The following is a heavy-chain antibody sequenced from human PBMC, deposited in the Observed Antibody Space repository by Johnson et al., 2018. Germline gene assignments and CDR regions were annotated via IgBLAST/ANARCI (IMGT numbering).Heavy chain of an antibody. V-gene: IGHV4-59*01. CDR1: GGSISGYY. D-gene: IGHD4-17*01. CDR2: VYDSGIT. CDR3: ARDGGRDGDEGHGYMDV. J-gene: IGHJ6*03. Sequence: QVQLVQSGPGLVKPSETLSVTCTVSGGSISGYYWSWIRQSPGKPPEWLGYVYDSGITHYKPSLRSRLTKLVDPSKNQFSLKLTSVTAADTAVYYCARDGGRDGDEGHGYMDVWGKGTTVTVSS.